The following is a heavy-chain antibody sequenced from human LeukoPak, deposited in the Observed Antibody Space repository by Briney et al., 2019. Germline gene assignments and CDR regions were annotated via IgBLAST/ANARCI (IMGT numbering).Heavy chain of an antibody. J-gene: IGHJ6*02. CDR3: ARELRGRYGMDV. CDR2: ISSSSSYI. V-gene: IGHV3-21*01. Sequence: GGSLRLSCAASGFTFSSYSMNWVRQAPGKGLEWVSSISSSSSYIYYADSVKGRFTISRDNAKNSLYLQMNSLRAEDTAVNYCARELRGRYGMDVWGQGTTVTVSS. D-gene: IGHD2-15*01. CDR1: GFTFSSYS.